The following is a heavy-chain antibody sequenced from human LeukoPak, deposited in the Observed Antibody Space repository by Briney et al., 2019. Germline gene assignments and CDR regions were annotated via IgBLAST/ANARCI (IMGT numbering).Heavy chain of an antibody. J-gene: IGHJ6*03. CDR2: ISSSSSYI. CDR3: AREEGELPRDYMDV. CDR1: GFTFISYS. V-gene: IGHV3-21*01. D-gene: IGHD1-7*01. Sequence: PGGSLRLSCAASGFTFISYSMNWVRQAPGKGLEWVSSISSSSSYIYYADSVKGRFTISIDNAKNSLYLQMNSLRAEDTAMYYCAREEGELPRDYMDVWGKVTTVTVSS.